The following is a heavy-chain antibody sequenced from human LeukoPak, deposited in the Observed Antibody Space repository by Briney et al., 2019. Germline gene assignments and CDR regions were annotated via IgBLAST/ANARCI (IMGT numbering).Heavy chain of an antibody. CDR3: ARDLATDGFDP. Sequence: GASVKVSCKASGYTFTSYYMHWVRQAPGQGLEWMGIINPSGGSTSYAQKFQGRVTMTRDTSTSTVYMELSSLRSEDTAVHYCARDLATDGFDPWGQGTLVTVSS. CDR1: GYTFTSYY. J-gene: IGHJ5*02. CDR2: INPSGGST. V-gene: IGHV1-46*01.